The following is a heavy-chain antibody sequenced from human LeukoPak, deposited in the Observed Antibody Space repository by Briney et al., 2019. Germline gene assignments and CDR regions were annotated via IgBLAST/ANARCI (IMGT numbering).Heavy chain of an antibody. V-gene: IGHV1-46*01. D-gene: IGHD5-18*01. Sequence: ASVKVSCKASGYTFTNYYMHWVRQAPGQGLEWMGIIDPGGGSTTYAQKFQGRVTMTRDTSTSTVYMELTSLRSEDTAMYYCARDWGIQQWPPSYFDYWGQGTLVTVSS. CDR2: IDPGGGST. CDR3: ARDWGIQQWPPSYFDY. J-gene: IGHJ4*02. CDR1: GYTFTNYY.